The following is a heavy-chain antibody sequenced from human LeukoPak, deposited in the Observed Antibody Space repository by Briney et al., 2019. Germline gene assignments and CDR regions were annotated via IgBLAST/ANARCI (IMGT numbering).Heavy chain of an antibody. CDR3: ARDFAWFGELFFDI. CDR2: IYYSGST. D-gene: IGHD3-10*01. V-gene: IGHV4-59*01. J-gene: IGHJ3*02. Sequence: SETLSLTCTVSGGSISSYYWSWIRQPPGKGLECIGYIYYSGSTNYNPSLKSRVTISVDTSKNQFSLKLSSVTAADTAVYYCARDFAWFGELFFDIWGQGTMVTVSS. CDR1: GGSISSYY.